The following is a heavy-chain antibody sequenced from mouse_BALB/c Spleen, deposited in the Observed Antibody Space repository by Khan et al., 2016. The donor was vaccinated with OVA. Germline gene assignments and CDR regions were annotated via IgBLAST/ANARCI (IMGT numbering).Heavy chain of an antibody. Sequence: QIQLVQSGPDLKKPGETVRISCKASGYTFTTSGIQWVQKMPGKGLKWIGWINTHSGVPKYAEDFKGRIAFSLEISVRTAYLQITNLKYEDTATYFCASGGAAYYRNDGGAMEYWGQGTSVTVSS. CDR2: INTHSGVP. J-gene: IGHJ4*01. V-gene: IGHV9-4*02. CDR3: ASGGAAYYRNDGGAMEY. CDR1: GYTFTTSG. D-gene: IGHD2-14*01.